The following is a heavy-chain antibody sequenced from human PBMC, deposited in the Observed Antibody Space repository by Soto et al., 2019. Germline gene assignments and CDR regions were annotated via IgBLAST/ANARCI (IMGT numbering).Heavy chain of an antibody. D-gene: IGHD6-13*01. V-gene: IGHV3-30*18. CDR2: ISYDESSK. Sequence: QVQLVESGGGVVQPGRSLRLSCAASGFTFSNYGMNWVRQAPGKGLEWVALISYDESSKYYADSVKGRFTISRDNSKNTLYLQIDSLSDDDTAVYYCAKKGGRGAAAIDYWGQGTLVTVSS. CDR1: GFTFSNYG. CDR3: AKKGGRGAAAIDY. J-gene: IGHJ4*02.